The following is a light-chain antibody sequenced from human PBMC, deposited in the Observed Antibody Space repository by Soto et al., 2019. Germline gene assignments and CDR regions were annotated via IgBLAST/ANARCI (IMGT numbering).Light chain of an antibody. CDR2: DVT. Sequence: QSVLTQPRSVSGSPGQSVTISCTGASSDVGGSDYVSWYQQHPDKAPKLMIFDVTKRPSGVPDRFSGSKSGNTASLTISGLRAEDEADYYCCSYAGRYTRVFGGGTKVTVL. V-gene: IGLV2-11*01. CDR3: CSYAGRYTRV. CDR1: SSDVGGSDY. J-gene: IGLJ3*02.